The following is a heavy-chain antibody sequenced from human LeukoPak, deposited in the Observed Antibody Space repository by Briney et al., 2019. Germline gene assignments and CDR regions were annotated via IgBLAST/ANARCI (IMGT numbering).Heavy chain of an antibody. V-gene: IGHV1-46*01. J-gene: IGHJ3*02. CDR3: ARDAYVDTALSLAFDI. CDR1: GYTFTSYY. D-gene: IGHD5-18*01. Sequence: WASVRVSCTASGYTFTSYYMHWVRQAPGQGLEWMGIINPSGGSTSYAQKFQGRVTMTRDTSTSTVYMELSSLRSEDTAVYYCARDAYVDTALSLAFDIWGQGTMVTVSS. CDR2: INPSGGST.